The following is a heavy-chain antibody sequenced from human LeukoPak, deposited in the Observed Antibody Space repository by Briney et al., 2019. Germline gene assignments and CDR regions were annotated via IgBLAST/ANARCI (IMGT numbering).Heavy chain of an antibody. Sequence: GGSLRLSCAASGFTFSSYAMSWVRQAPGKGLEWVSAISGSGGSTYYADSVKGRFTISRDNSKNTLYLQMNSLRAEDTAVYYCARDQGKYSGSPAFDYWGQGTLVTVSS. V-gene: IGHV3-23*01. D-gene: IGHD1-26*01. CDR2: ISGSGGST. CDR1: GFTFSSYA. CDR3: ARDQGKYSGSPAFDY. J-gene: IGHJ4*02.